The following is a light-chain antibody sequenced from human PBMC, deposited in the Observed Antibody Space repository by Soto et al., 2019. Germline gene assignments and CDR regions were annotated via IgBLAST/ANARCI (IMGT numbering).Light chain of an antibody. CDR2: GAS. V-gene: IGKV3-15*01. CDR1: QSVSSN. J-gene: IGKJ1*01. Sequence: EIVLTQSPATLSVSPGERATLSCRASQSVSSNLAWYQQKPGQAPRLLIYGASTRATGIPARFSGGASGTEFTLTISSLQSEDFTVYYCQQYNKWPLTFGQGTKVE. CDR3: QQYNKWPLT.